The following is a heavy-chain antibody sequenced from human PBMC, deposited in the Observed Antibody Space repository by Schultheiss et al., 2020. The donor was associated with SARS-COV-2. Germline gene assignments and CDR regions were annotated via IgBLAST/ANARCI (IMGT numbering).Heavy chain of an antibody. CDR3: ARGTEADFDY. CDR2: IYYNGST. V-gene: IGHV4-30-4*08. Sequence: SQTLSLTCTVSGGSISSGGYYWSWIRQPPGKGLEWIGYIYYNGSTYYNPSLKSRVTISVETSKNQFSLQLNSVTPEDTAVYYCARGTEADFDYWGQGILVTVSS. CDR1: GGSISSGGYY. J-gene: IGHJ4*02.